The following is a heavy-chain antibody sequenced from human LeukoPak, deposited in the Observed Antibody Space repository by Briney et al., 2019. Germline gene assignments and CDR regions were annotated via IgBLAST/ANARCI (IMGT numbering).Heavy chain of an antibody. Sequence: KPGESLKISCKGSGYRFTSYWIGWVRQMPGKGLEWMGIIDPGDSNTRYSPPFQGQVTFSADKSISTAYLRWSSPKASDTAMYYCARLEDAFDIWGQGTMVSVSS. CDR1: GYRFTSYW. J-gene: IGHJ3*02. V-gene: IGHV5-51*01. CDR3: ARLEDAFDI. CDR2: IDPGDSNT.